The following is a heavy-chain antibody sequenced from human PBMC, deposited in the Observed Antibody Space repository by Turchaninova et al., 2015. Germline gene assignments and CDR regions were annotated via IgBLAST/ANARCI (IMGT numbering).Heavy chain of an antibody. CDR2: IKHDGSAR. CDR3: AREGLAFDY. V-gene: IGHV3-7*03. CDR1: GFTFSSYW. J-gene: IGHJ4*02. Sequence: EVQLVESGGGLVQPGGSLRLSCAAAGFTFSSYWMNWVRQAPGKGREGVANIKHDGSARYYVDSVKGRFTISRDNAKNSLYLQMNSLRAEDTAVYYCAREGLAFDYWGQGTLVTVSS.